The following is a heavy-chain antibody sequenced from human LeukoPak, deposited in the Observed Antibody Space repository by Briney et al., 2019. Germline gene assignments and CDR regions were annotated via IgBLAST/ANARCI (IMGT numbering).Heavy chain of an antibody. D-gene: IGHD3-16*01. CDR1: GFTYTNYW. J-gene: IGHJ4*02. Sequence: PGGSLRLSCAASGFTYTNYWVSWFRQAPGQGLEWVASIKQDGSERYYVDSVKGRFTISRENAKNSLFLQLSSLRVEDTAVYYCARGSMHVYHLYTDYWGQGTLVTVSS. V-gene: IGHV3-7*01. CDR2: IKQDGSER. CDR3: ARGSMHVYHLYTDY.